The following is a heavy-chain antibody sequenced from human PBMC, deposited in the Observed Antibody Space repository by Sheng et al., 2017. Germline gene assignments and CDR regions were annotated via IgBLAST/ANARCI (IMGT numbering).Heavy chain of an antibody. Sequence: QLQLQESGPRLVKPSETLSLTCTVSGGSISSTNYYWGWIRQPPGKGLEWIGSIYYSGNTYYNPSLKSRITISIDTSKNQFSLKLSSVTAADTAVYYCARDESTHYYDSSGYLVYWGQGTLVTVS. V-gene: IGHV4-39*07. CDR3: ARDESTHYYDSSGYLVY. D-gene: IGHD3-22*01. CDR1: GGSISSTNYY. CDR2: IYYSGNT. J-gene: IGHJ4*02.